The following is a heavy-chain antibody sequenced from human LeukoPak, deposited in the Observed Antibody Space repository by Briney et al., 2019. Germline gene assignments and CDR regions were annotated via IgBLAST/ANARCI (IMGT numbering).Heavy chain of an antibody. V-gene: IGHV4-59*12. CDR2: IYYTGSS. CDR1: GGSIRSYY. J-gene: IGHJ3*02. D-gene: IGHD3-10*01. Sequence: SETLALTCTVSGGSIRSYYWSWIRQAPGKGLEWIGYIYYTGSSNSNPALKSRVTISLDTSRNQFSLKLTSVTAADTAVYYCAKSNGYGLVDIWGQGTMVTVSS. CDR3: AKSNGYGLVDI.